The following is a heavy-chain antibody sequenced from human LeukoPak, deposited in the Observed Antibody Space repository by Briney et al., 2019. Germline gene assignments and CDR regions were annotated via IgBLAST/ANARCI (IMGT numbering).Heavy chain of an antibody. D-gene: IGHD1-26*01. CDR2: IWYDGSKT. J-gene: IGHJ4*02. Sequence: NPGRSLRLSCAASGFTFSSYGMHWVRQAPGKGREWVAVIWYDGSKTYYADSVKGRFTISRDSSKLYLQMNRLRAEDTAVYYCAREGSGSYDFDYWGQGTLVTVSS. V-gene: IGHV3-33*01. CDR3: AREGSGSYDFDY. CDR1: GFTFSSYG.